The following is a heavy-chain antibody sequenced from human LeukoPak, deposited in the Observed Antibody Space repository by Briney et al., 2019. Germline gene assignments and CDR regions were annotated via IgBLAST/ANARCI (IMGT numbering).Heavy chain of an antibody. Sequence: GGSLRLSCAASGFTFGNHALSWVRQAPEKGLEWVSAISGDGVNTYNADSVEGRFTTSRDNSKNTLYLQMNRLRAEDTAMYYCVYYDSSGYYYGRLRYWGQGALVTVSS. CDR1: GFTFGNHA. D-gene: IGHD3-22*01. J-gene: IGHJ4*02. V-gene: IGHV3-23*01. CDR3: VYYDSSGYYYGRLRY. CDR2: ISGDGVNT.